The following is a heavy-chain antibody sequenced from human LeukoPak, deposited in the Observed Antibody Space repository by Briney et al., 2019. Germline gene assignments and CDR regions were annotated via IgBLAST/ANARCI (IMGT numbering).Heavy chain of an antibody. V-gene: IGHV3-7*01. D-gene: IGHD6-13*01. CDR2: IKQDGSEK. J-gene: IGHJ4*02. Sequence: PGGSLRLSCAASGFTFSSYWMSWVRQAPGKGLEWVANIKQDGSEKYYMDSVKGRFTISRDNSKNTLYLQMNSLRAEDTAVYYCAKGTIAAAGNLDYWGQGTLVTVSS. CDR1: GFTFSSYW. CDR3: AKGTIAAAGNLDY.